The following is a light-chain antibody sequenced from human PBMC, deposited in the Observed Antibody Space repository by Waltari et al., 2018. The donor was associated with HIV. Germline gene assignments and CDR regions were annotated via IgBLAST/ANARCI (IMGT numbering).Light chain of an antibody. CDR2: NIS. CDR1: QSLVYSDGNTY. J-gene: IGKJ1*01. V-gene: IGKV2-30*01. CDR3: MQGTHWPWT. Sequence: DVVLTQIPLSLPVTLGQPASISCRSSQSLVYSDGNTYLIWLQQRPGQSPRRLIYNISKRDSGVPDTFSGSGAGTNFTLTISRVEADDVGLYYCMQGTHWPWTFGQGTKVEI.